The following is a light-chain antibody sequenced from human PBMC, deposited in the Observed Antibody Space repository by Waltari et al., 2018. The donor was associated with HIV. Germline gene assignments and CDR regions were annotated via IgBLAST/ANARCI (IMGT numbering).Light chain of an antibody. V-gene: IGLV2-14*01. Sequence: QSALTQPASVSGSPGQSITISCTGTSSDIGGYDYVSWYQQHPGKAPKLMFYGVSSRPSVVSNRFAGSRSGNTASLTISGLQAEDEADYYCSAYTSISTLAVFGGGTKLTVL. CDR2: GVS. CDR1: SSDIGGYDY. CDR3: SAYTSISTLAV. J-gene: IGLJ2*01.